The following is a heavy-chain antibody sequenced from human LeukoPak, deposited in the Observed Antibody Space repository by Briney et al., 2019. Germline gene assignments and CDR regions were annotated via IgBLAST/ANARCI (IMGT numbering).Heavy chain of an antibody. J-gene: IGHJ3*01. Sequence: GGSLRLSCVASGVAFERFAMHWVRQVPGKGVEWISGLTWNSARTLYADSVKGRFTIARDNAKNTLFLQMNSLTVEDTAFYYCAKGLGVQSLMVDALDVWGRGTMVTVSS. CDR2: LTWNSART. CDR1: GVAFERFA. V-gene: IGHV3-9*01. D-gene: IGHD1-26*01. CDR3: AKGLGVQSLMVDALDV.